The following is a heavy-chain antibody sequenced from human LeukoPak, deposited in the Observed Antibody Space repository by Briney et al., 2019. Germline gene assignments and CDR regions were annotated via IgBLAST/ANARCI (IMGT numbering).Heavy chain of an antibody. J-gene: IGHJ2*01. D-gene: IGHD2-2*01. V-gene: IGHV4-34*01. CDR1: GGSFSGYY. CDR3: ARERTLGYCSSTSCYSNWYFDL. Sequence: KTSETLSLTCAVYGGSFSGYYWSWIRRPPGKGLEWIGEINHSGSTNYNPSLKSRVTISVDTSKNQFSLKLSSVTAADTAVYYCARERTLGYCSSTSCYSNWYFDLWGRGTLVTVSS. CDR2: INHSGST.